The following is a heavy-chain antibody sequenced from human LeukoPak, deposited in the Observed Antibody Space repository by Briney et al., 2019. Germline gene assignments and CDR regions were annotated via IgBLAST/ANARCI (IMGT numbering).Heavy chain of an antibody. CDR1: GFTFCSYS. CDR3: ARGSVGATDYFDY. D-gene: IGHD1-26*01. J-gene: IGHJ4*02. V-gene: IGHV3-21*01. CDR2: ISDSGDYV. Sequence: TGGSLRLSCAASGFTFCSYSMNWVRQAPGKGLEWVSSISDSGDYVYYADSVKGRFTISRDNAKNTLYLHMNSLTAEDTAVYYCARGSVGATDYFDYWGQGTLVTVSS.